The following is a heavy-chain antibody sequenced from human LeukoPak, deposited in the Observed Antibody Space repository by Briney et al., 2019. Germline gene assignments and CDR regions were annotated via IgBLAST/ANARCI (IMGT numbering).Heavy chain of an antibody. CDR2: ISSSSSYI. CDR3: ARCYDSSGYYYACPFDY. J-gene: IGHJ4*02. D-gene: IGHD3-22*01. CDR1: GFTFSSYS. Sequence: GGSLRLSCAASGFTFSSYSRNWVRQAPGKGLEWVSSISSSSSYIYYADSVKGRFTISRDNAKNSLYLQMNSLRAEDTAVYYCARCYDSSGYYYACPFDYWGQGTLVTVSS. V-gene: IGHV3-21*01.